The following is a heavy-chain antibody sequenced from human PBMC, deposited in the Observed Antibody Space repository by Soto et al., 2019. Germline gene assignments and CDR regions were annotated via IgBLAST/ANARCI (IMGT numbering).Heavy chain of an antibody. V-gene: IGHV3-33*05. CDR3: VRDFVGPGLDY. Sequence: PGGSLRLSCAPSGFNFKNFGMHWVRQAPGKGLEWVTFISFDGSLKYYPDSLKGRFIVSRDNSENTLHLQMISLSAEDTARYYCVRDFVGPGLDYWGRGVLVTVSS. CDR2: ISFDGSLK. D-gene: IGHD1-26*01. CDR1: GFNFKNFG. J-gene: IGHJ4*02.